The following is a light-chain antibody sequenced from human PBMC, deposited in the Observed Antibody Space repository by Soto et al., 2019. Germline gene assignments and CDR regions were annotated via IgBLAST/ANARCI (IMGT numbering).Light chain of an antibody. CDR2: EVT. J-gene: IGLJ2*01. CDR1: NSDIGAYDY. V-gene: IGLV2-14*01. CDR3: GSYACATLI. Sequence: QSALTQPASVSGSPGQSITISCTGSNSDIGAYDYVSWYQQHPGKPPTLLIYEVTFRPSGVPNRCSGSKSGNTATLTISGLLTEDEADYYCGSYACATLIFGGGTKLTVL.